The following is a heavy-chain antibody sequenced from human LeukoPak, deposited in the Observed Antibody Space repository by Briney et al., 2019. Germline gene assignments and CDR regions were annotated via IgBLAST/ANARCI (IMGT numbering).Heavy chain of an antibody. CDR1: GGSISSGSYY. Sequence: SETLSLTCTVSGGSISSGSYYWSWIRQPAGKGLEWIGRIYTSGSTNYNPSLKSRVTMSVDTSKNQFSLKLSSVTAADTAVYYCARGRVVPAAKKGDWFDPWGQGTLVTVSS. D-gene: IGHD2-2*01. V-gene: IGHV4-61*02. CDR3: ARGRVVPAAKKGDWFDP. J-gene: IGHJ5*02. CDR2: IYTSGST.